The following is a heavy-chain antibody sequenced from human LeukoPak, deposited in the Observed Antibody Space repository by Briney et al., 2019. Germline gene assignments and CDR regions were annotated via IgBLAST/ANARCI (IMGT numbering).Heavy chain of an antibody. CDR2: ISYEGSNK. V-gene: IGHV3-30*03. CDR3: AIHRGAAAGTFVSDP. Sequence: GGSLRLSCGASGFTFTSSVMHWVRHAPGKGLQWGALISYEGSNKYYADSVKGRFTISRDNSNNTLSLKLNTVSAGHTPVYYCAIHRGAAAGTFVSDPGGEGTLVTVPS. CDR1: GFTFTSSV. J-gene: IGHJ5*02. D-gene: IGHD6-13*01.